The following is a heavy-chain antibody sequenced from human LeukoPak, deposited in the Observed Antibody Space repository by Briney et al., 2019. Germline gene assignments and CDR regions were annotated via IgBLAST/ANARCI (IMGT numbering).Heavy chain of an antibody. Sequence: SETLSLTCTVYGGSSSGYYWSWIRQPPGKGMEWIGEINHSGSTNYNPSLKSRVTISVDTSKNQFSLKLSSVTAADTAVYYCARGYSATPYNWFDPWGQGTLVTVSS. CDR3: ARGYSATPYNWFDP. CDR1: GGSSSGYY. CDR2: INHSGST. V-gene: IGHV4-34*01. J-gene: IGHJ5*02. D-gene: IGHD1-26*01.